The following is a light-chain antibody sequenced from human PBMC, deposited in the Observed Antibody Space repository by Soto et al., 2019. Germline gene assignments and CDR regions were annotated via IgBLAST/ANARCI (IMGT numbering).Light chain of an antibody. J-gene: IGLJ3*02. V-gene: IGLV3-21*04. CDR1: NIGSKS. CDR3: QLWNSTSDHVV. CDR2: YDS. Sequence: SYELTQPPSVSVAPGKTASITCGGNNIGSKSVNSYQQKPGQAPVLVIYYDSERPSGIPERFDGSKSENTATLTISRVEAGDEADYYCQLWNSTSDHVVFGGGTKLTVL.